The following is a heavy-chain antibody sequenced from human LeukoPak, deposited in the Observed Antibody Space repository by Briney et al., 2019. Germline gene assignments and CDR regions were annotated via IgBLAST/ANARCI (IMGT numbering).Heavy chain of an antibody. D-gene: IGHD3-16*02. CDR1: EFSVGSNY. CDR3: ARDDSMITFGGVIARNGLDY. Sequence: GGSLRLSCAASEFSVGSNYMTWVRQAPGKGLEWVSLIYSGGSTYYADSVKGRFTISRDNSKNTLYLQMNSLRAEDTAVYYCARDDSMITFGGVIARNGLDYWGQGTLVTVSS. V-gene: IGHV3-66*01. J-gene: IGHJ4*02. CDR2: IYSGGST.